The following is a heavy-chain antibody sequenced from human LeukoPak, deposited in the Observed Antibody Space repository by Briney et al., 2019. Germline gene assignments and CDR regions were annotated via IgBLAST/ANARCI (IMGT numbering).Heavy chain of an antibody. J-gene: IGHJ3*02. CDR3: ARDIGVRGYYYEEDAFDI. V-gene: IGHV3-66*01. CDR2: IYSGGST. D-gene: IGHD3-22*01. CDR1: GFTVSSNY. Sequence: GGSLRLSCAASGFTVSSNYMSWVRQAPGKGLEWVSVIYSGGSTYYADSVKGRFTISRDNAKNSLFLQMNSLRAEDTAVYYCARDIGVRGYYYEEDAFDIWGQGTMVTVSS.